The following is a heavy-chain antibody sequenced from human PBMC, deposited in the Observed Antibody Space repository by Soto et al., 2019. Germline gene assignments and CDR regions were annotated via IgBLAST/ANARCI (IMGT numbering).Heavy chain of an antibody. J-gene: IGHJ6*02. D-gene: IGHD3-22*01. CDR3: AGGDYYHSSGYYFYYYTMDV. V-gene: IGHV4-39*01. CDR2: VYNGGST. CDR1: GVTISSTSYY. Sequence: WGTLCLACTVSGVTISSTSYYWGWIRQPPGKGLEWIGNVYNGGSTYYNPSLKSRVTISVETSKSQFSLKLSSVTAADTAVYYCAGGDYYHSSGYYFYYYTMDVWGQGTTVTVS.